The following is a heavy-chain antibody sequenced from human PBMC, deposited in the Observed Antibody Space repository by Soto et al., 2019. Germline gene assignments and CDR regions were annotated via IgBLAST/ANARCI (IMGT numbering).Heavy chain of an antibody. D-gene: IGHD2-15*01. CDR2: IIPILGIA. Sequence: QVQLVQSGAEVKKPGSSVKVSCKASGGTFSSYTISWLRQAPGQGLEWMGRIIPILGIANYAQTFQGRVTITADKSTSTAYIELSSLSSEDTAVYYCARGSCSGGSCYSSRFHRNWFDPWGQGTLVTVSS. CDR1: GGTFSSYT. V-gene: IGHV1-69*02. CDR3: ARGSCSGGSCYSSRFHRNWFDP. J-gene: IGHJ5*02.